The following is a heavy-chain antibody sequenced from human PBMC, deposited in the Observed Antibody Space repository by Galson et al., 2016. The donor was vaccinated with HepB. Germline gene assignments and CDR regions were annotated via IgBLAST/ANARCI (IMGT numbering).Heavy chain of an antibody. J-gene: IGHJ4*02. CDR3: ARGRPDCINGVCYFSDFDH. V-gene: IGHV1-8*01. CDR1: GYTFTSYD. D-gene: IGHD2-8*01. CDR2: MNPNSGNT. Sequence: SVKVSCKASGYTFTSYDINWVRQATGQGLEWMGWMNPNSGNTGYAQKFQGRVTMTRNTSINTAYMELSSLRSEDTAVYYCARGRPDCINGVCYFSDFDHWGQGILVTVSS.